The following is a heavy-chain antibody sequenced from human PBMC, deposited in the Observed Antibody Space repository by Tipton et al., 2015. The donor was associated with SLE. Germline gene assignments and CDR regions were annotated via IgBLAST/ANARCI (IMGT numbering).Heavy chain of an antibody. Sequence: TLSLTCTVSGGSISSGDYYWSWIRQPPGKGLEWIGYIYYSGSTYYNPSLKSRVTISVDTSKNQFSLKLSSVTAADTAVYYCARDPRDGYIYDAFDIWGQGTMVTVSS. CDR1: GGSISSGDYY. D-gene: IGHD5-24*01. CDR2: IYYSGST. V-gene: IGHV4-30-4*01. CDR3: ARDPRDGYIYDAFDI. J-gene: IGHJ3*02.